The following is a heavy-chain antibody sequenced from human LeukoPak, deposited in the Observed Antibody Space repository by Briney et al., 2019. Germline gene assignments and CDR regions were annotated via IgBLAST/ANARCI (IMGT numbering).Heavy chain of an antibody. D-gene: IGHD4-17*01. J-gene: IGHJ4*02. Sequence: SQTLSLTCTVSVGSISGSYWSWIRQPPRKGLEWIAYMYNSGSTNYNPSLKSRVTISIDTSKNQFSLKLSCLTAADTAIYYCARGIESYGDYGYWGQGILVTVSS. V-gene: IGHV4-59*01. CDR2: MYNSGST. CDR1: VGSISGSY. CDR3: ARGIESYGDYGY.